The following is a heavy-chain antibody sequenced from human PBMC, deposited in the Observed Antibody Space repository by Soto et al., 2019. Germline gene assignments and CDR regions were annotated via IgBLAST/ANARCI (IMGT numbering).Heavy chain of an antibody. V-gene: IGHV1-2*02. CDR3: AGSDQYYYDSSAPGAFDI. J-gene: IGHJ3*02. CDR2: INPNSGGT. CDR1: GYTFTGYY. D-gene: IGHD3-22*01. Sequence: ASVKVSCKASGYTFTGYYMNWVRQAPGQGLEWMGWINPNSGGTNYAQKFQGRVTMTRDTSISTAYMELSRLRSDDTAVYYCAGSDQYYYDSSAPGAFDIWGQGTMVTVSS.